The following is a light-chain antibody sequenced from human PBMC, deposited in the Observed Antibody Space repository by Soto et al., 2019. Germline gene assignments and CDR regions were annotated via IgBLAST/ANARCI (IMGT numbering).Light chain of an antibody. Sequence: QSVLTQPPSVSGAPGQRVTISCTGSSSNIGAGYDVHWYQQLPGTAPKLLIYGNSNRPSGVPDRFSGSKSGTSASLAITGLQAADDADYYCQSYDSSLSGVVFGGGTKLTVL. CDR3: QSYDSSLSGVV. V-gene: IGLV1-40*01. J-gene: IGLJ2*01. CDR2: GNS. CDR1: SSNIGAGYD.